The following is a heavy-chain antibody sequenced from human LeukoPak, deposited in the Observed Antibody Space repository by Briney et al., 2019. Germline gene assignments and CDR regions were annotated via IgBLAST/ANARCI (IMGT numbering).Heavy chain of an antibody. D-gene: IGHD3-3*01. CDR2: IYYSGST. Sequence: SQTLSLTCTVSGGSISSGDYYWSWIRQPPGKGLEWIGYIYYSGSTYYNPSLKSRVTISVDTSKNQFSRTLSSVAAAGTAVYYCARGVTIFGVVGYNWFDPWGQGTLVTVSS. V-gene: IGHV4-30-4*08. J-gene: IGHJ5*02. CDR1: GGSISSGDYY. CDR3: ARGVTIFGVVGYNWFDP.